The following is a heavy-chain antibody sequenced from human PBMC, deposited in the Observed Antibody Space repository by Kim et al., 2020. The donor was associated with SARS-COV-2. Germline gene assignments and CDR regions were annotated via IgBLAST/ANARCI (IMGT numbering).Heavy chain of an antibody. D-gene: IGHD1-26*01. CDR1: GFTFSSYW. CDR2: IKQDGSEK. Sequence: GGSLRLSCAASGFTFSSYWMSWVRQAPGKGLEWVANIKQDGSEKYYVDSVKGRFTISRDNAKNSLYLQMNSLRAEDTAVYYCCLLQIRQPKRGPAAAFDIWGQGTMVTVSS. J-gene: IGHJ3*02. CDR3: CLLQIRQPKRGPAAAFDI. V-gene: IGHV3-7*01.